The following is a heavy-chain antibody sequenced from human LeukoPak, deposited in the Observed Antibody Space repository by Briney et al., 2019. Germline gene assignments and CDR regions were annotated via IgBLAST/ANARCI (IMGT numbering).Heavy chain of an antibody. CDR2: INHSGST. CDR3: ATRYTPHYYASGSYSTG. Sequence: PSETLSLTCAVYGGSFSGYYWSWIRQPPGKGLEWIGEINHSGSTNYNPSLKSRVTISVATSKNQFSLKLSSVTAADTAVYYCATRYTPHYYASGSYSTGWGQGTLVTVSS. J-gene: IGHJ4*02. D-gene: IGHD3-10*01. V-gene: IGHV4-34*01. CDR1: GGSFSGYY.